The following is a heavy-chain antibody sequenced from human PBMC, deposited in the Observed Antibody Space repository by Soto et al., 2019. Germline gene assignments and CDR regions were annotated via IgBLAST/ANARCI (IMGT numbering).Heavy chain of an antibody. Sequence: PSETLSLTCAVYGGSFSGYYWSWIRQPPGKGLEWIGEINHSGSTNYNPSLKSRVTISVDTSKNQFSLKLSSVTAADTAVYYCARGPRIAAAGGVYYYYGMDVWGQGTTVT. CDR2: INHSGST. J-gene: IGHJ6*02. V-gene: IGHV4-34*01. D-gene: IGHD6-13*01. CDR3: ARGPRIAAAGGVYYYYGMDV. CDR1: GGSFSGYY.